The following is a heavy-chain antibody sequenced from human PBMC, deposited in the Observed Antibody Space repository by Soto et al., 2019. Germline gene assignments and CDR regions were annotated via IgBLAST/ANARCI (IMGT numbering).Heavy chain of an antibody. V-gene: IGHV2-5*02. D-gene: IGHD5-12*01. CDR2: IYWDDDK. CDR1: GFSLSTSGVG. CDR3: VHHGRVATFDY. J-gene: IGHJ4*02. Sequence: QITLKESGPTLVNPTQTLTLTCAFSGFSLSTSGVGVSWIRHPPGKALEWIALIYWDDDKRYSQSLKTRLTITKDTSKNQVVLTLTNMDPVDTATYYCVHHGRVATFDYWGQGTLVTVSS.